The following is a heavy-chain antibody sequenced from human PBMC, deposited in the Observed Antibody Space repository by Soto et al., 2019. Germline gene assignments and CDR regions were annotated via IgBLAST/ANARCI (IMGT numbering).Heavy chain of an antibody. V-gene: IGHV3-30*18. Sequence: GGSLRLSCAASGFTFSSYGMHWVRQAPGKGLEWVAVISYDGSNKYYADSVKGRFTISRDNSKNTLYLQMNSLRAEDTAVYYCAKDLGYSSSWSLQHWGQGTLVTVSS. D-gene: IGHD6-13*01. CDR2: ISYDGSNK. CDR1: GFTFSSYG. J-gene: IGHJ1*01. CDR3: AKDLGYSSSWSLQH.